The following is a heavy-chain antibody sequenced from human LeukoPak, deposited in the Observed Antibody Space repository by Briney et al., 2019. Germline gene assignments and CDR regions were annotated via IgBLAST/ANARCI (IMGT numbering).Heavy chain of an antibody. CDR3: ARNIVATTHDAFDI. Sequence: SETLSLTCAVYGGSFSGYYWSWIRQPPGKGLEWIGEINHSGSTNYNPSLKSRVTISVDTSKNQFSLKLSSVTAADTAMYYCARNIVATTHDAFDIWGQGTMATVSS. CDR2: INHSGST. CDR1: GGSFSGYY. V-gene: IGHV4-34*01. J-gene: IGHJ3*02. D-gene: IGHD5-12*01.